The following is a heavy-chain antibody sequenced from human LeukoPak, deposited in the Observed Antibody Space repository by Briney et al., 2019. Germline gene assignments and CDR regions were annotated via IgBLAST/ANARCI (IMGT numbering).Heavy chain of an antibody. CDR2: ISSSGSTI. Sequence: GGSLRLSCAASGFTFSDYYMSWIRQAPGKGLEWVSYISSSGSTIYYADSVKGRFTISRDNAKNSLYLQMNSLRAEDTAVYYCARDYSLYDSSGYYPQSIYYYYYMDVWGKGTTVTISS. CDR3: ARDYSLYDSSGYYPQSIYYYYYMDV. J-gene: IGHJ6*03. V-gene: IGHV3-11*04. CDR1: GFTFSDYY. D-gene: IGHD3-22*01.